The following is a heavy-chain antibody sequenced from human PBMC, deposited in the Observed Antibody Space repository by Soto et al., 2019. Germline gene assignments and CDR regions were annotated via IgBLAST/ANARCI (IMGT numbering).Heavy chain of an antibody. CDR3: ARASYYGSGSPALDY. CDR1: GVTFSDYY. Sequence: GGSLRLSCAASGVTFSDYYMSWIRQAPGKGLEWVSYISNSAYTIYYGDSVKGRFTISRDNTKNSLYLQMNSLRAEDTALYYCARASYYGSGSPALDYWGQGTLVTVSS. V-gene: IGHV3-11*01. CDR2: ISNSAYTI. D-gene: IGHD3-10*01. J-gene: IGHJ4*02.